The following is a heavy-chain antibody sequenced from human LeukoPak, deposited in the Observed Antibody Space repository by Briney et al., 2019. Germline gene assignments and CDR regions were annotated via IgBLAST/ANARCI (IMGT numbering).Heavy chain of an antibody. Sequence: ASVKVSCKASGYTFTGYYMHWVRQAPGQGLEWMGWINPNSGGTNYAQKFQGRVTMTRDTSISTAYMKLSRLRSDDTAVYYCARDGGYSGYDSTFFDYWGQGTLVTVSS. CDR1: GYTFTGYY. CDR2: INPNSGGT. J-gene: IGHJ4*02. D-gene: IGHD5-12*01. CDR3: ARDGGYSGYDSTFFDY. V-gene: IGHV1-2*02.